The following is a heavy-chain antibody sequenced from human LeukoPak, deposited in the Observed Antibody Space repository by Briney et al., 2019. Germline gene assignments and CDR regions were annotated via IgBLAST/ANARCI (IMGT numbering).Heavy chain of an antibody. CDR2: INPNSGGT. CDR1: GYTFTGYY. CDR3: ARSPRLQLGGSYY. Sequence: GASVKVSCKASGYTFTGYYMHWVRRAPGQGLEWMGWINPNSGGTNYAQKFQGRVTMTRDTSISTAYMELSRLRSDDTAVYYCARSPRLQLGGSYYWGQGTLVTVSS. J-gene: IGHJ4*02. V-gene: IGHV1-2*02. D-gene: IGHD5-24*01.